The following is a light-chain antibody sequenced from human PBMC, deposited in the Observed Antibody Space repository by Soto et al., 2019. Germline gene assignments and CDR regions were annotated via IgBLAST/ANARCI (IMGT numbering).Light chain of an antibody. J-gene: IGKJ1*01. Sequence: DIQMTQSPSTLSGSVGDRVTITCRASQTISSWLAWYQQKPGKAPKLLIYKASNLKSGVPSRFSGSGSGTEFTLTISSLQPDDFATYYRQHYNSYSEAFGQGTKVELK. CDR1: QTISSW. CDR2: KAS. V-gene: IGKV1-5*03. CDR3: QHYNSYSEA.